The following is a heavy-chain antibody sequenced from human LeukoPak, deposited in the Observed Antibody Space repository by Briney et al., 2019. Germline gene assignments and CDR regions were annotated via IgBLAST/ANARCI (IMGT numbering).Heavy chain of an antibody. Sequence: ASVKVSCKASGYTFTSYGISWVRQAPGQGLEWMGWISAYNGNTNYAQKLQGRVTMTTDTSTSTAYMELRSLRSDDTAVYYCARDPNCSSTSCSDYWGQGTLVTVSS. CDR2: ISAYNGNT. J-gene: IGHJ4*02. CDR1: GYTFTSYG. CDR3: ARDPNCSSTSCSDY. V-gene: IGHV1-18*01. D-gene: IGHD2-2*01.